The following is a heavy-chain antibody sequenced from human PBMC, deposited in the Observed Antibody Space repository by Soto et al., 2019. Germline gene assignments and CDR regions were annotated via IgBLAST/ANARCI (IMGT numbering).Heavy chain of an antibody. CDR2: ISSSSNSI. V-gene: IGHV3-21*01. D-gene: IGHD1-1*01. CDR3: ARSFAGTSSSDY. CDR1: VFSFSSYN. Sequence: VGSLRLSCASAVFSFSSYNMIWVRHSLGKGLEWVSFISSSSNSIYYAASVQGRFTISRDNAKNSLYLQMNSLRVEDTAVYYCARSFAGTSSSDYWGEVTGVTDS. J-gene: IGHJ4*02.